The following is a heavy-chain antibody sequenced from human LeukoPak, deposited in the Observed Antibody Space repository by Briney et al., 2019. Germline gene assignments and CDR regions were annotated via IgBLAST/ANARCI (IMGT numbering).Heavy chain of an antibody. CDR2: IYTSGST. D-gene: IGHD3-22*01. CDR1: GGSISSYY. V-gene: IGHV4-4*07. CDR3: ARGRGYDSSGYFFPIDY. Sequence: SETLSLTCTVSGGSISSYYWSWIRQPAGKGLEWIGRIYTSGSTNYNPSLKSRVTMSVDTSKNQFSLKLSSVTAADTAVYYCARGRGYDSSGYFFPIDYWGQGTLVTVSS. J-gene: IGHJ4*02.